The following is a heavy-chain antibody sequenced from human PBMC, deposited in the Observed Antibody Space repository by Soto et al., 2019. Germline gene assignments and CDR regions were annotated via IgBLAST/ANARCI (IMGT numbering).Heavy chain of an antibody. V-gene: IGHV1-69*12. CDR3: AGEVGGTGFHL. CDR1: GGTFKSYG. J-gene: IGHJ5*02. D-gene: IGHD1-26*01. CDR2: IIPMYGIA. Sequence: QVQLVQSGGEVKKPGSSVRVSCRTSGGTFKSYGFSWVRQAPGQGLEWMGGIIPMYGIANYGQIFQGRLTITADESTNTAYMDLSSLKSEDTAVYYCAGEVGGTGFHLWGQGTQVTVSS.